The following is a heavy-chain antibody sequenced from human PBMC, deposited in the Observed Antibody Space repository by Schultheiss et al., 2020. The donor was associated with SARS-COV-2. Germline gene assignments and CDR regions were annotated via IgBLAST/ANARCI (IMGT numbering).Heavy chain of an antibody. CDR1: GGTFSSYA. CDR2: ISSNGGST. Sequence: GESLKISCKASGGTFSSYAMHWVRQAPGKGLEYVSAISSNGGSTYYADSVKGRFTISRDNAKNSLYLQMNSLKAEDTALYYCTTDTGYSYGYWHYWGQGTLVTVSS. J-gene: IGHJ4*02. CDR3: TTDTGYSYGYWHY. D-gene: IGHD5-18*01. V-gene: IGHV3-64*04.